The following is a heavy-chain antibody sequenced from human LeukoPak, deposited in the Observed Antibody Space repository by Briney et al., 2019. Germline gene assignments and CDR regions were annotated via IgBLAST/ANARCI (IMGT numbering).Heavy chain of an antibody. V-gene: IGHV3-53*01. Sequence: QPGGSLRLSCAASGFTFSSSAMSWVRQAPGEGLEWVSVIYSGGSTYYADSVKGRFTISRDNSKNTLYLQMNSLRAEDTAVYYCARSYDFWSGYYLGYFDYWGQGTLVTVSS. J-gene: IGHJ4*02. D-gene: IGHD3-3*01. CDR1: GFTFSSSA. CDR3: ARSYDFWSGYYLGYFDY. CDR2: IYSGGST.